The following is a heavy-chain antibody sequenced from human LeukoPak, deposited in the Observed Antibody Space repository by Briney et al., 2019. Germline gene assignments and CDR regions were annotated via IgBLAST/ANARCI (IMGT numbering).Heavy chain of an antibody. J-gene: IGHJ3*02. V-gene: IGHV3-7*01. CDR2: IKQDGSEK. CDR3: ARVGSAYYYDSSGYPAAWAFDI. Sequence: GGSLRLSCAASGFTFSSYWMSWVRQAPGKGLEGVANIKQDGSEKYYVDSVKGRFTISRDNAKNSLYLQMNSLRAEDTAVYYCARVGSAYYYDSSGYPAAWAFDIWGQGTMVTVSS. D-gene: IGHD3-22*01. CDR1: GFTFSSYW.